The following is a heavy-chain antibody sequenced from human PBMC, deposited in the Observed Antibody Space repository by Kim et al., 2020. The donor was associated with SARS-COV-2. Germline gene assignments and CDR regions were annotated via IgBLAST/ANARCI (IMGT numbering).Heavy chain of an antibody. Sequence: SETLSLTCTVSGGSISSYYWSWIRQPPGKGLEWIGYIYYSGSTNYNPSLKSRVTISVDTSKNQFSLKLSSVTAADTAVYYCARTRRGAMGLLGTFDIWGQGTMVTVSS. CDR1: GGSISSYY. J-gene: IGHJ3*02. D-gene: IGHD3-10*01. CDR2: IYYSGST. V-gene: IGHV4-59*01. CDR3: ARTRRGAMGLLGTFDI.